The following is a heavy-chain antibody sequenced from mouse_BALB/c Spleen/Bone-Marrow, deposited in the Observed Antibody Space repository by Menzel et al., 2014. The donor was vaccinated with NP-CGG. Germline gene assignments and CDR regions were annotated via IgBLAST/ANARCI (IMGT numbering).Heavy chain of an antibody. V-gene: IGHV1S81*02. CDR2: INPSNGGT. D-gene: IGHD1-1*01. CDR3: TRSYYAKEGAWFAY. CDR1: GYTFTSYY. J-gene: IGHJ3*01. Sequence: QVQLQQPGAELVKPGASVKLSCKASGYTFTSYYMYWVKQRPVQGLEWIVGINPSNGGTNFNEKFKSKATLTVDKSSSTAYMQLSSLTSEESAVYYCTRSYYAKEGAWFAYWGQGTLVTVSA.